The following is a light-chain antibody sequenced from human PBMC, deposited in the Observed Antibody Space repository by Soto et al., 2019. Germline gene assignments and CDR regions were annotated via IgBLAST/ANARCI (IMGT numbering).Light chain of an antibody. Sequence: DIQMTQSPSPLSASVGDRVIITCRASQSISSWLAWYQQKPGKAPNLLIYRASTLKSGIPSRFSGSGSGTEFTLTISSLQPDDFATYYCQQYDRASWRFGPGTKVEIK. CDR2: RAS. J-gene: IGKJ1*01. V-gene: IGKV1-5*03. CDR1: QSISSW. CDR3: QQYDRASWR.